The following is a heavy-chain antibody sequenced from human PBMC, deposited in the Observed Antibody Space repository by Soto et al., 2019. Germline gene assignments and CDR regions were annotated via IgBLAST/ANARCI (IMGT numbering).Heavy chain of an antibody. CDR2: IDPSDSYT. V-gene: IGHV5-10-1*01. Sequence: GESLKISCKGSGYSFTSYWISWVRQMPGKGLEWMGRIDPSDSYTNYSPSFQGHVTISADKSISTAYLQWSSLKASDTAMYYCARKYSSSLPPYYYYGMDVWGQGTTVTVSS. J-gene: IGHJ6*02. D-gene: IGHD6-6*01. CDR1: GYSFTSYW. CDR3: ARKYSSSLPPYYYYGMDV.